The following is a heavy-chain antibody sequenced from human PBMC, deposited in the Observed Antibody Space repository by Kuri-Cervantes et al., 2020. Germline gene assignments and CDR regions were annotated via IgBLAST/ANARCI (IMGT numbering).Heavy chain of an antibody. CDR3: ARDPALIGSLTPYGN. D-gene: IGHD3-10*01. CDR1: GFTFDDYA. J-gene: IGHJ4*02. V-gene: IGHV3-9*01. CDR2: ISWNSGSI. Sequence: SLKISCAASGFTFDDYAMHWVRQAPGKGLEWVSGISWNSGSIGYADSVKGRFTISRDNAKNSLYLQMNGLRAEDTAVYYCARDPALIGSLTPYGNWGQGTLVTVSS.